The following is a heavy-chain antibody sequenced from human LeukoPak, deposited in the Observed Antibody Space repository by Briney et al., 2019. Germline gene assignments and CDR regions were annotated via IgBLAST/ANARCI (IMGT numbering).Heavy chain of an antibody. V-gene: IGHV4-61*08. CDR3: ARVLYSSSWAPFDY. J-gene: IGHJ4*02. CDR1: GASVSSGDHH. CDR2: IYYSGST. Sequence: SETLSLTCIVSGASVSSGDHHWSWIRQPPGKGLEWIGYIYYSGSTNYNPSLKSRVTISVDTSKNQFSLKLSSVTAADTAVYYCARVLYSSSWAPFDYWGQGTLVTVSS. D-gene: IGHD6-13*01.